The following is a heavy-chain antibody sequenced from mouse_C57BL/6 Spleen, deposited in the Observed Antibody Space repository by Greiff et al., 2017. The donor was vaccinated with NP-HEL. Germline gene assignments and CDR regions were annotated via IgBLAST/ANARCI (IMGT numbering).Heavy chain of an antibody. CDR2: ISDGGSYT. Sequence: EVNVVESGGGLVKPGGSLKLSCAASGFTFSSYAMSWVRQTPEKRLEWVATISDGGSYTYYPDNVKGRFTISRDNAKNNLYLQMSHLKSEDTAMYYCASEGYWGQGTTLTVSS. CDR1: GFTFSSYA. CDR3: ASEGY. V-gene: IGHV5-4*03. J-gene: IGHJ2*01.